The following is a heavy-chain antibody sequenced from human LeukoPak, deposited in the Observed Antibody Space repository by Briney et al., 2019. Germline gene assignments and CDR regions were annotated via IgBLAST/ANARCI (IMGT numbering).Heavy chain of an antibody. J-gene: IGHJ3*02. Sequence: GRSLRLSCAASGFTFDDYAMHWVRQAPGDGLEWVSGISWNSGSIGYADSVKGRFTISRDNAKNSLYLQMNSLRAEDTALYYCAKGSFDIWGQGTMVTVSS. CDR3: AKGSFDI. CDR1: GFTFDDYA. V-gene: IGHV3-9*01. CDR2: ISWNSGSI.